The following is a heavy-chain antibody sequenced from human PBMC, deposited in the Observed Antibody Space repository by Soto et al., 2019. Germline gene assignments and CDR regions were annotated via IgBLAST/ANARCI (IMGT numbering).Heavy chain of an antibody. Sequence: WTWIRQSGKGLEWIGYISYTGTTYYSPSLQSRVTISLDTSKNQFSLKLISVTAADTAVYFCARSPPRGSDYWGQGILVTVAS. V-gene: IGHV4-31*02. CDR3: ARSPPRGSDY. CDR2: ISYTGTT. J-gene: IGHJ4*02. D-gene: IGHD3-10*01.